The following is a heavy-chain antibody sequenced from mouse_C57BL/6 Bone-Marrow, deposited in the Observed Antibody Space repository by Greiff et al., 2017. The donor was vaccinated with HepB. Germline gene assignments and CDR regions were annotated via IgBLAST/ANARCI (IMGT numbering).Heavy chain of an antibody. Sequence: QVQLQQPGAELVKPGASVKVSCKASGYTFTSYWMHWVKQRPGQGLEWIGRIHPSDSDTNYNQKFKGKATLTVDKSSSTAYMQLSSLTSEDSAVYYCAMELGRRGFAYWGQGTLVTVSA. CDR1: GYTFTSYW. D-gene: IGHD4-1*01. V-gene: IGHV1-74*01. CDR2: IHPSDSDT. CDR3: AMELGRRGFAY. J-gene: IGHJ3*01.